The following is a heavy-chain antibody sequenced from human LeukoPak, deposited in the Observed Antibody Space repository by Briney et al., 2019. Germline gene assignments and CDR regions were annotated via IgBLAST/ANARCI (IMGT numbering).Heavy chain of an antibody. CDR1: GFTFSSYA. J-gene: IGHJ6*02. CDR2: ISGSGGNT. D-gene: IGHD3-10*01. CDR3: ARDRPGSMDV. Sequence: GGSLRLSCEASGFTFSSYAMSWARRVPGKGLEWVSAISGSGGNTYYADSVKGRFTISRDNSKNTVHLQMNSLRAEDTAVYYCARDRPGSMDVWGQGTTVIVSS. V-gene: IGHV3-23*01.